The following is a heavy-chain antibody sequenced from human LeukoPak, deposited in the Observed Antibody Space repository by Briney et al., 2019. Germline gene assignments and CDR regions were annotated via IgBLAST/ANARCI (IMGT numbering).Heavy chain of an antibody. J-gene: IGHJ5*02. Sequence: PGGSLRLSCAASGFTFSSHSMNWVRQAPGKGLEWISYISSSSTSIYYADSVKGRFTISRDNAKNSLYLQMNSLRDEDTAVYYCVRSDWFDPWGQGTLVTVSS. CDR3: VRSDWFDP. V-gene: IGHV3-48*02. CDR1: GFTFSSHS. CDR2: ISSSSTSI. D-gene: IGHD1-26*01.